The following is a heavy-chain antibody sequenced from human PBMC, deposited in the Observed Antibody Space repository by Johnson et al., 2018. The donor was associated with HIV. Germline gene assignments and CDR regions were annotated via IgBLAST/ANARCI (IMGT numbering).Heavy chain of an antibody. V-gene: IGHV3-33*01. CDR3: AREAPQPSDAYDI. D-gene: IGHD5-18*01. J-gene: IGHJ3*02. Sequence: QVQVVESGGGVVQPGRSLRLSCAASGFTFSSYGMHWVRQAPGKGLEWVAVIWYDGSNKYYADSVKGRFTISRDNSKNTLYLQRNSLRAEDTALYYWAREAPQPSDAYDIWGQGTMVTVSS. CDR1: GFTFSSYG. CDR2: IWYDGSNK.